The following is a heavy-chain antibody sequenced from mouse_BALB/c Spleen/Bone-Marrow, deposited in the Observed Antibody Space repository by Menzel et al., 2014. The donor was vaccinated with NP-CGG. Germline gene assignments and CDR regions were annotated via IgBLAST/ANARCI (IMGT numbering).Heavy chain of an antibody. CDR3: ARQNGNYGYYYAMDY. CDR2: ISGGGSYT. V-gene: IGHV5-9-2*01. J-gene: IGHJ4*01. D-gene: IGHD2-1*01. Sequence: EVKLVESGGGLVKPGGSLKLSCAASGFTFSSYGMSWVRQTPEKRLEWVATISGGGSYTHYPDSVKGRFTISRDNAKNNLYLQMSSLRSEDTALYYCARQNGNYGYYYAMDYWGQGTSVTVSS. CDR1: GFTFSSYG.